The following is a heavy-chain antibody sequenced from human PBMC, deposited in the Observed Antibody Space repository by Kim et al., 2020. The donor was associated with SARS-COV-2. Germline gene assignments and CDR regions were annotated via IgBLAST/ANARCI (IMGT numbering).Heavy chain of an antibody. Sequence: GGSLRLSCAASGFTFSSYGMHWVRQAPGKGLEWVAVIWYDGSNKYYADSVKGRFTISRDNSKNTLYLQMNSLRAEDTAVYYCARDRVVVAATRAGEFHYYYYGMDVWGQGTTVTVSS. D-gene: IGHD2-15*01. CDR1: GFTFSSYG. V-gene: IGHV3-33*01. CDR3: ARDRVVVAATRAGEFHYYYYGMDV. J-gene: IGHJ6*02. CDR2: IWYDGSNK.